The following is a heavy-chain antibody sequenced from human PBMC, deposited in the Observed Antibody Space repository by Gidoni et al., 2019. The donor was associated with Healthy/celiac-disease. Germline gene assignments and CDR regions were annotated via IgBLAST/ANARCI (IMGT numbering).Heavy chain of an antibody. V-gene: IGHV3-30*18. Sequence: QVQLVESGGGVVQPGRSLRLSCAASAFTFSSYGRHWVRQAPGKGLEWVEVISYDGSNKYYADSVKGRFTISRDNSKNTLYLQMNSLRAEDTAVYYCAKDRDWDIVVVPAAELDYWGQGTLVTVSS. J-gene: IGHJ4*02. D-gene: IGHD2-2*01. CDR1: AFTFSSYG. CDR2: ISYDGSNK. CDR3: AKDRDWDIVVVPAAELDY.